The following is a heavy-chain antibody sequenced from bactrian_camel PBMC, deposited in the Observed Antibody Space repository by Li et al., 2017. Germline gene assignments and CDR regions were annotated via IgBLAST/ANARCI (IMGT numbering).Heavy chain of an antibody. D-gene: IGHD3*01. CDR3: AAGWARDSDYCVTSSTEYNY. CDR1: GYPDSRNC. V-gene: IGHV3S40*01. J-gene: IGHJ4*01. Sequence: VQLVESGGGSVQAGGSLRLSCQVSGYPDSRNCMGWFRQVSGKERERVAAISPGGSRTYYADSVKDRFTISRDNAKNTVYLQMNSLKPEDTAMYYCAAGWARDSDYCVTSSTEYNYWGQGTQVTVS. CDR2: ISPGGSRT.